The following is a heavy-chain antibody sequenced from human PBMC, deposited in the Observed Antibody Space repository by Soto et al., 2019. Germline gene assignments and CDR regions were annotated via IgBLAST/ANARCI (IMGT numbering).Heavy chain of an antibody. V-gene: IGHV1-69*06. Sequence: QVHLVQSEAEVKKPGSSVKVSRKASGGTFSSYTVSWVRQAPGQGLEWVGGIIPVFNTTYYAQKFQGRVTILADKSTSTAYMERSNLRSEDTAVYYCARSLGRCGTPYWGQGTLVTVSS. CDR1: GGTFSSYT. CDR2: IIPVFNTT. J-gene: IGHJ4*02. CDR3: ARSLGRCGTPY.